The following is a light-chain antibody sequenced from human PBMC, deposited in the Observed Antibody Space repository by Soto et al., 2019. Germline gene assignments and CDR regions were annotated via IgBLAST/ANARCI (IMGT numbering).Light chain of an antibody. CDR1: QNILTH. Sequence: DIQMTQSPSSLSASVGDSVTITCRASQNILTHLNWYQQRPGQAPKFLIYAAISVQDGVPSRFSGSESGTEVNLTINNRQPEDSAIDYCQQSDSAPLTFGQGTNLEIK. CDR3: QQSDSAPLT. J-gene: IGKJ2*01. V-gene: IGKV1-39*01. CDR2: AAI.